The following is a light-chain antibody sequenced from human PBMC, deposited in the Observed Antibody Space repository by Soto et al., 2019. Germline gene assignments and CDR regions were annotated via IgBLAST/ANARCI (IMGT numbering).Light chain of an antibody. CDR2: GAS. J-gene: IGKJ2*01. CDR3: QQFSSSPYT. CDR1: QSVSSSY. V-gene: IGKV3-20*01. Sequence: EIVLTQSPGTLSLSPGERATLSCRASQSVSSSYLAWYHQKPRQAPRLLMYGASSRATGVPDRFSGSGSGTDFTLTISRLEPEDSAVYYCQQFSSSPYTFGQGTRPEIK.